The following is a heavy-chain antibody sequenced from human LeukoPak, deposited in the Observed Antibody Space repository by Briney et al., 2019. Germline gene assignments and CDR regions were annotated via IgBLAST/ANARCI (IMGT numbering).Heavy chain of an antibody. CDR1: GGSITYYY. Sequence: PSETLSLTCTVSGGSITYYYWSWIRQPPGKGLEWIGYIYYSGSTNYNPSLKSRVTISVDTSKNQFSLKLSSVTAADTAVYYCARNYGDYERYFDYWGQGTLVTVSS. J-gene: IGHJ4*02. D-gene: IGHD4-17*01. CDR2: IYYSGST. V-gene: IGHV4-59*01. CDR3: ARNYGDYERYFDY.